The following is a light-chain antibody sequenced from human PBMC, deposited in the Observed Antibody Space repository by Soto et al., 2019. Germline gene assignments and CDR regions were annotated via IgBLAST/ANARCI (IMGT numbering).Light chain of an antibody. CDR2: DVS. CDR3: SSYISSSTVV. CDR1: SSDVGGYNY. V-gene: IGLV2-14*01. J-gene: IGLJ2*01. Sequence: QSALTQPASVSGSPGQSITISCTGTSSDVGGYNYVSWYQQHPGKAPKLMIYDVSNRPSGVSNRFSGSKSGNTASLTISGLHADDEADYYCSSYISSSTVVFGGGTQLTVL.